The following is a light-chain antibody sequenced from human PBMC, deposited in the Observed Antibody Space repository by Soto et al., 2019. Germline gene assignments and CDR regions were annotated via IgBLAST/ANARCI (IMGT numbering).Light chain of an antibody. V-gene: IGKV1-5*03. J-gene: IGKJ1*01. CDR1: QSVSIW. CDR3: QQYNSYTWT. CDR2: KSS. Sequence: DIQMTQSPSTLSASVGDRVTITCRASQSVSIWLAWYQQKPGKAPKILIYKSSSLESGVPSRFSGSGSGTECTLTISSLQPDDFATYYCQQYNSYTWTFGQGTKVEIK.